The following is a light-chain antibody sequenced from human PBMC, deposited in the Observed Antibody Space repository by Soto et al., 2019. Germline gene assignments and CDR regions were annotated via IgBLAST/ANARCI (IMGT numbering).Light chain of an antibody. V-gene: IGKV1-5*03. CDR3: QQYYTYPWT. CDR1: QSISSW. J-gene: IGKJ1*01. Sequence: DIQMTQSPSTLSASVGDRVTITCRASQSISSWLAWYQQRPGKAPKLLIYKASNLESGVPSSFSGSGSGTELTLTISSLLPYDFATYYCQQYYTYPWTFGPGTKVEIK. CDR2: KAS.